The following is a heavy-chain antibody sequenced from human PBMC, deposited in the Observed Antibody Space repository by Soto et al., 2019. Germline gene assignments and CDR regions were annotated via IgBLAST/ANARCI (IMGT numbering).Heavy chain of an antibody. Sequence: ASGKVSCKASGYTFTSYGISWVRQAPGQGLEWMGWISAYNGNTNYAQKLQGRVTMTTDTSTSTAYMELRSLRSDDTAVYYCARGCSSTSCYIFYYGMDVWGQGTTVTVSS. V-gene: IGHV1-18*01. J-gene: IGHJ6*02. CDR1: GYTFTSYG. CDR2: ISAYNGNT. D-gene: IGHD2-2*02. CDR3: ARGCSSTSCYIFYYGMDV.